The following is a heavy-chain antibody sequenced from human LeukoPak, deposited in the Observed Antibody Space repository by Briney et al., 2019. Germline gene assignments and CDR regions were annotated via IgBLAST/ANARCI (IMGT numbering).Heavy chain of an antibody. D-gene: IGHD3-10*01. J-gene: IGHJ4*02. Sequence: SETLSLTCTVSGGSISSGSSYWSWIRQPAGKGLEWIGRIYTSGSTNYNPSLKSRVTISVDTSKNQFSLKLSSVTAADTAVYYCARQTSGSWGEYYFDYWGQGTLVTVSS. CDR1: GGSISSGSSY. CDR2: IYTSGST. CDR3: ARQTSGSWGEYYFDY. V-gene: IGHV4-61*02.